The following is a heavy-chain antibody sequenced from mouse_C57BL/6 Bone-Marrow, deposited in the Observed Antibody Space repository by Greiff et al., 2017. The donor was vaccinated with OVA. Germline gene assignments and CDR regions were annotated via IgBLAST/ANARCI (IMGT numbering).Heavy chain of an antibody. D-gene: IGHD1-1*01. CDR1: GFSLRTSGMG. J-gene: IGHJ1*03. Sequence: QVTLKVSGPGILQSSQTLSLTCSFSGFSLRTSGMGVSWIRQPSGKGLEWLAHIYWDDDKRYNPSLKSRLTISKDTSRNQVFLKITSVDTADTATYYCARGRGSRKGYFDVWGTGTTVTVSS. CDR3: ARGRGSRKGYFDV. CDR2: IYWDDDK. V-gene: IGHV8-12*01.